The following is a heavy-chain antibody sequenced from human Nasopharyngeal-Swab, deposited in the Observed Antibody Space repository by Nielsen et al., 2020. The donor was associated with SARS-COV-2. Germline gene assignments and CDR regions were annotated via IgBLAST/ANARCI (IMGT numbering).Heavy chain of an antibody. J-gene: IGHJ5*02. V-gene: IGHV3-23*01. CDR2: ISGSGGST. D-gene: IGHD3-3*01. CDR3: AKTGRTIFGVGNWFDP. CDR1: GFTFSSYG. Sequence: GESLKISCAASGFTFSSYGMHWVRQAPGKGLEWVSAISGSGGSTYYADSVKGRFTISRDNSKNTLYLQMNSLRAEDTAVYYCAKTGRTIFGVGNWFDPWGQGTLVTVSS.